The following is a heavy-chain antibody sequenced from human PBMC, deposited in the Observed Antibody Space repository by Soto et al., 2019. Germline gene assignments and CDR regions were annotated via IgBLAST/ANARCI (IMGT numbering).Heavy chain of an antibody. CDR3: ARAGSSGLDAFDI. J-gene: IGHJ3*02. V-gene: IGHV1-2*04. D-gene: IGHD6-19*01. CDR1: GYTFTGYY. Sequence: GASVKVSCKASGYTFTGYYMHWVRQAPGQGLEWMGWINPNSGGTNYAQKSQGWVTMTRDTSISTAYMELSRLRSDDTAVYYCARAGSSGLDAFDIWGQGTMVTVSS. CDR2: INPNSGGT.